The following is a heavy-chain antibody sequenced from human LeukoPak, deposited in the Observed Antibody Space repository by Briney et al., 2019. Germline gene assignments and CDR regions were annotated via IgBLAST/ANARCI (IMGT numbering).Heavy chain of an antibody. CDR2: IYPGDSDT. CDR1: GYIFTSYW. Sequence: PGESLKISCKGSGYIFTSYWIGWVRQMPGKGLEWMGIIYPGDSDTRYSPSFQGQVTISSDKSISTAYLQWSSLKASDTAMYYCARPTTYCSGGSCYSLAFDIWGQGTMVTVSS. J-gene: IGHJ3*02. D-gene: IGHD2-15*01. V-gene: IGHV5-51*01. CDR3: ARPTTYCSGGSCYSLAFDI.